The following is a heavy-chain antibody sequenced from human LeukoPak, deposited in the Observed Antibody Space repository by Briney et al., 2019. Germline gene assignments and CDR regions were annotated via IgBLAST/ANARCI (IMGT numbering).Heavy chain of an antibody. J-gene: IGHJ4*02. D-gene: IGHD3-3*01. CDR2: VHLDGRA. CDR3: AREGGFFRPLDY. Sequence: SGTLSLTCGVSGGSVTSTNWWTWVRQPPGKGLEWIGEVHLDGRANYNPSLKSRLTISVDLSENHISLKLTSVTAADTAVYYCAREGGFFRPLDYSGQGTLVTVSS. CDR1: GGSVTSTNW. V-gene: IGHV4-4*02.